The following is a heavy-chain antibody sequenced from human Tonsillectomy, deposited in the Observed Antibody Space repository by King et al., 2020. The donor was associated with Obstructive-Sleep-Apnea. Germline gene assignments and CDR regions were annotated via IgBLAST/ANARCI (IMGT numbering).Heavy chain of an antibody. V-gene: IGHV1-2*02. J-gene: IGHJ4*02. CDR2: INPNSGGT. Sequence: QLVQSGAEVQKPGASVKVSCKASGYPFIGYYMHWVRQAPGQGLEWVGWINPNSGGTNYAQKCQGRVTMTRDTSISTAYMDLSRLRSDDTAVYYCARGRDYWGQGTLVTVSS. CDR3: ARGRDY. CDR1: GYPFIGYY.